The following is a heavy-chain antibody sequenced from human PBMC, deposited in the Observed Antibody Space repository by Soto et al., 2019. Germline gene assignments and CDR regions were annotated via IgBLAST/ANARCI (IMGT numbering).Heavy chain of an antibody. V-gene: IGHV3-23*01. CDR3: AKRTTGWYFDL. Sequence: PGGSLRLSCAVSGFTFNSYSMNWVRQAPGKGLEWVSAISSFSSSMYYADSVKGRFTISRDNSRNTLYLQMNSLRAEDTAVYYCAKRTTGWYFDLWGRGTLVTVSS. J-gene: IGHJ2*01. CDR1: GFTFNSYS. CDR2: ISSFSSSM.